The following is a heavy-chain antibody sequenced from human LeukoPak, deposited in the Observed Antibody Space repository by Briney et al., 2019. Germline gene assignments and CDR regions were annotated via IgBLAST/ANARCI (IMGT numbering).Heavy chain of an antibody. D-gene: IGHD3-3*01. Sequence: GGSLRLSCAASGFTFSSYAMHWVRQAPGKGLEWVAVISYDGSNKYYADSVKGQFTISRDNSKNTLYLQMNSLRAEDTAVYYCARDLSRFLEWLFGYWGQGTLVTVSS. V-gene: IGHV3-30*01. CDR3: ARDLSRFLEWLFGY. J-gene: IGHJ4*02. CDR2: ISYDGSNK. CDR1: GFTFSSYA.